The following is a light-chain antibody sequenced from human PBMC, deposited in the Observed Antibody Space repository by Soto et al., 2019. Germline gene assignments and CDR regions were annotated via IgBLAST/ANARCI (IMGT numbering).Light chain of an antibody. J-gene: IGLJ1*01. Sequence: QSVLTQPPSVSGAPGQRVTISCTGSSSNIGAGYEVHWYQQLPGTAPKLLIYGNSNRPSGVPDRFSGSKSGTSASLAITGLQAEDEADYYYQSYDSSLSALYVFGTGTKVTVL. V-gene: IGLV1-40*01. CDR2: GNS. CDR3: QSYDSSLSALYV. CDR1: SSNIGAGYE.